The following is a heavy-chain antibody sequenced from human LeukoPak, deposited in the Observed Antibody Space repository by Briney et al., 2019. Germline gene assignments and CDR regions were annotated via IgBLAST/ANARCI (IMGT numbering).Heavy chain of an antibody. D-gene: IGHD2-15*01. CDR1: GFTFSSYG. J-gene: IGHJ4*02. CDR2: ISYDGSNK. V-gene: IGHV3-30*18. CDR3: AKEEGIGYFDY. Sequence: QSGGSLRLSCAASGFTFSSYGMHWVRQAPGKGLEWVAVISYDGSNKYYADSVKGRFTISRDNSKNTLYLQMNSLRAEDTAVYYCAKEEGIGYFDYWGQGTLVTVSS.